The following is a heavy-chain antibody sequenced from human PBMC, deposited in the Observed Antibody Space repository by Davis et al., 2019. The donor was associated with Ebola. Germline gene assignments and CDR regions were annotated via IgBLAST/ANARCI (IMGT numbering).Heavy chain of an antibody. CDR1: GFSFSSYS. Sequence: GESLKISCAASGFSFSSYSMNWVRQAPGKGLEWLSYISTSSRTIYYADSVKGRFTISRDNAKNSLYLQMNSLRDEDTAVYYCARNSGFVVVTPFDIWGQGTMVTVSS. CDR3: ARNSGFVVVTPFDI. V-gene: IGHV3-48*02. J-gene: IGHJ3*02. D-gene: IGHD2-21*02. CDR2: ISTSSRTI.